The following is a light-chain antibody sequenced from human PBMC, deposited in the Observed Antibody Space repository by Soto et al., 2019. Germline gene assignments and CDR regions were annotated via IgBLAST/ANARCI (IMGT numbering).Light chain of an antibody. CDR2: DVT. V-gene: IGLV2-11*01. CDR1: SSDVGGYNY. J-gene: IGLJ7*01. Sequence: QSALTQPRSVSGSPGQSVTISCTGTSSDVGGYNYVSWYQHHPGKAPKVILYDVTRRPSGVPDRFSGSKSGDTASLTISGLQAEDEADYYCSSYAGYYILVFGGGTQLTVL. CDR3: SSYAGYYILV.